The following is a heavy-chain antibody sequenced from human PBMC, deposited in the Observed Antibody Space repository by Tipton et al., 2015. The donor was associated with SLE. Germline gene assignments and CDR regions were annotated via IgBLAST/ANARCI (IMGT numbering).Heavy chain of an antibody. CDR3: AREGVSSPDY. Sequence: GSLRLSCAASGFTFSTYEMNWVRQAPGKGLEWVSYISGSGNTIYYADSVKGRFTISRDNAKSSLYLQMNSLRAEDTTVYHCAREGVSSPDYWGQGTLVTVSS. V-gene: IGHV3-48*03. D-gene: IGHD6-13*01. J-gene: IGHJ4*02. CDR2: ISGSGNTI. CDR1: GFTFSTYE.